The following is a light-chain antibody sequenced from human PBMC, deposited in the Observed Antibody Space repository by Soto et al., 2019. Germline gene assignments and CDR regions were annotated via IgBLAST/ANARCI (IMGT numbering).Light chain of an antibody. V-gene: IGKV3-20*01. CDR2: GAS. CDR3: QQYTSSPLT. CDR1: QSVSSNY. Sequence: EIVLTQSPGTLSLSPGERATLYCRASQSVSSNYLAWYHQKPGQAPRVLIYGASSRTSGIPDRFSGSGSGADFTLTISRLEPDDFAVYYCQQYTSSPLTFGHGTKVDIK. J-gene: IGKJ1*01.